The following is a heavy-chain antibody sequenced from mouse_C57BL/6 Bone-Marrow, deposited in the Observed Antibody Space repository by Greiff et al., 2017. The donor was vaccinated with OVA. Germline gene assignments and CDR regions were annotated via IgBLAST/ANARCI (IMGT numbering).Heavy chain of an antibody. D-gene: IGHD1-1*01. Sequence: VQLQQSGPELVKPGASVKISCKASGYAFSSSWMNWVKQRPGKGLEWIGRIYPGDGDTNYNGKFKGKATLTADKSSSTAYMQLSSLTSEDSAVYFCARQGGGKRAMDYWGQGTSVTVSS. CDR1: GYAFSSSW. CDR3: ARQGGGKRAMDY. V-gene: IGHV1-82*01. CDR2: IYPGDGDT. J-gene: IGHJ4*01.